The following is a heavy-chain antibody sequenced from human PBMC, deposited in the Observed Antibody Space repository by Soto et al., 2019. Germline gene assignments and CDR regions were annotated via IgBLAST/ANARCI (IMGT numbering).Heavy chain of an antibody. D-gene: IGHD6-13*01. J-gene: IGHJ4*02. CDR1: GFTFTSYN. CDR2: FWYDASGQ. CDR3: VFGSWNQYYFDH. Sequence: RLACTTAGFTFTSYNMHWVRTAPGKVLEWVATFWYDASGQKYADSVKGRFTISREPSRGTLYLLMNSLTAEDTAIYYCVFGSWNQYYFDHWGQESVVTVTS. V-gene: IGHV3-33*08.